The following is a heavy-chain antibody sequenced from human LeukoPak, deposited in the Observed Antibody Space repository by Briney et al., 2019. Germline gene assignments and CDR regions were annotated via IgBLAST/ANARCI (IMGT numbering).Heavy chain of an antibody. Sequence: PSETLSLTCAVYGGSFSGYYWSWIRQPPGKVLEWIGEINHSGSTNYNPSLKSRVTISVDTSKNQFSLKLSSVTAADTAVYYCARGRTRNYSSSWRYYFDYWGQGTLVTVSS. CDR3: ARGRTRNYSSSWRYYFDY. CDR1: GGSFSGYY. D-gene: IGHD6-13*01. V-gene: IGHV4-34*01. CDR2: INHSGST. J-gene: IGHJ4*02.